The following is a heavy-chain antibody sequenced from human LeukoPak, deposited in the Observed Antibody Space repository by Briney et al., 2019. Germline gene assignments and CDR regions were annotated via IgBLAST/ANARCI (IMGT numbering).Heavy chain of an antibody. CDR1: GGSISSGSYY. CDR3: ARQVRDSSPGLYFDY. V-gene: IGHV4-39*01. J-gene: IGHJ4*02. Sequence: SETLSLTCTVSGGSISSGSYYWSWIRQPAGKGLEWIGSIYYSGSTYYNPSLKSRVTISVDTSKNQFSLKLSSVTAADTAVYYCARQVRDSSPGLYFDYWGQGTLVTVSS. CDR2: IYYSGST. D-gene: IGHD3-22*01.